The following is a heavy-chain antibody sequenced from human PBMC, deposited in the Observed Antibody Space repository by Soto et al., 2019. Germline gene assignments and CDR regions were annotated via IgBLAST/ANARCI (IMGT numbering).Heavy chain of an antibody. CDR2: ISGYNGNT. CDR1: GYTFTNYG. D-gene: IGHD2-2*01. Sequence: ASVKVSCKASGYTFTNYGFSWVRQAPGQGLEWMGWISGYNGNTKYAEKFQGRVTMTTDTSTSTAHMELRSLRSDDTAVYYCAREGQAAYDYYDMYVLHQGAAVTVSS. J-gene: IGHJ6*02. V-gene: IGHV1-18*01. CDR3: AREGQAAYDYYDMYV.